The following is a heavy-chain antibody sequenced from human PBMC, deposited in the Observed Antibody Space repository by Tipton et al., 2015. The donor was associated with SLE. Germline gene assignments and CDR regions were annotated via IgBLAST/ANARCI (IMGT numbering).Heavy chain of an antibody. CDR2: NNHCGST. J-gene: IGHJ5*02. V-gene: IGHV4-34*01. D-gene: IGHD6-13*01. CDR1: GGSFSGYY. CDR3: AREWVTAARFWFDP. Sequence: TLSLTCAVYGGSFSGYYWSWIRQPPGKGLEWIGENNHCGSTNYNPSLKSRVTIAVDTSKNQFHLKLSSVTAAYTAVYFCAREWVTAARFWFDPWGQGTLVTVCS.